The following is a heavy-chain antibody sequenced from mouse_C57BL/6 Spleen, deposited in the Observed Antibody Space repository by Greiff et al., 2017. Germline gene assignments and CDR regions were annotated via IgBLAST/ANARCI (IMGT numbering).Heavy chain of an antibody. D-gene: IGHD2-5*01. CDR3: ARPYYSNYVGY. CDR1: GFTFSDYG. V-gene: IGHV5-17*01. CDR2: ISSGSSTI. J-gene: IGHJ2*01. Sequence: EVHLVESGGGLVKPGGSLKLSCAASGFTFSDYGMHWVRQAPEKGLEWVAYISSGSSTIYYADTVKGRFTISRDKAKNNLFLQMPSLRSGDTAMYYCARPYYSNYVGYGGQGTTLTVSS.